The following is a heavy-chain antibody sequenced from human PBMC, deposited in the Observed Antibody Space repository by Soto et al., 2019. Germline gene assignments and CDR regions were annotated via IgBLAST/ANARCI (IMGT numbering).Heavy chain of an antibody. CDR1: GFTFTSYG. V-gene: IGHV3-30*03. J-gene: IGHJ4*02. CDR2: VSFDGSNK. CDR3: ARVSYYYGSVFDY. D-gene: IGHD3-10*01. Sequence: QEQLVESGGGVVQPGRSLRLSCAASGFTFTSYGMHWVRQAPGKGLEWVAVVSFDGSNKYYADSVKGRFTISRDNSKNTLYLQMNSLRAEDTAVYYCARVSYYYGSVFDYWGQGTLVTVSS.